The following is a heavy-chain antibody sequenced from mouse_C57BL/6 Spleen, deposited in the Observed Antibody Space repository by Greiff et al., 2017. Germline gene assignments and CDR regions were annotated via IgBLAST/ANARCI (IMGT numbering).Heavy chain of an antibody. CDR2: IDPETGGT. J-gene: IGHJ4*01. Sequence: QVHVKPSGAELVRPGASVTLSCKASGYTFTDYEMHWVKQTPVHGLEWIGAIDPETGGTAYNQKFKGKAILTADKSSSTAYLELRSLTSEDSAVYYCTRDYSNHVYAMDYWGQGTSVTVSS. V-gene: IGHV1-15*01. D-gene: IGHD2-5*01. CDR3: TRDYSNHVYAMDY. CDR1: GYTFTDYE.